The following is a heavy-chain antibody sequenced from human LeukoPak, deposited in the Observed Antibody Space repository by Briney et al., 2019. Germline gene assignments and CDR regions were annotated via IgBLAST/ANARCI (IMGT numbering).Heavy chain of an antibody. CDR3: ARAGNYDSSGYYPLPFDY. J-gene: IGHJ4*02. Sequence: VASVKVSCTASGYTFTGYYMHWVRQAPGQGLEWMGWINPNSGGTNYAQKFQGRVTMTRDTSISTAYMELSRLRSDDTAVYYCARAGNYDSSGYYPLPFDYWGQGTLVTVSS. CDR1: GYTFTGYY. D-gene: IGHD3-22*01. CDR2: INPNSGGT. V-gene: IGHV1-2*02.